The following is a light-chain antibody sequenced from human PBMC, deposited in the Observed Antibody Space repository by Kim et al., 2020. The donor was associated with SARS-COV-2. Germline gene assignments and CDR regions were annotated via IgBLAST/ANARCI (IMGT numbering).Light chain of an antibody. V-gene: IGKV1-39*01. CDR3: QQTYSTSWT. J-gene: IGKJ1*01. CDR1: QSISSS. Sequence: DIQMTQSPSSLSASVGDRVTITCRASQSISSSLNWYQQKPGKVPSLLIYAASSLESGVPSRFSGSGSGTDFTLLISGLQPEDFATYYCQQTYSTSWTFGQGTKVDIK. CDR2: AAS.